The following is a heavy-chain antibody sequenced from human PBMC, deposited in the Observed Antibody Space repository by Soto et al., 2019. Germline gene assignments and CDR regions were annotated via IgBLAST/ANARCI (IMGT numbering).Heavy chain of an antibody. Sequence: QVQLQESGPGLVKPSGTLSLNCAVSSGSISSRNWWSWVRQPPGKGLEWIGEIFHSGYTSYNPSLKSRVTISVDKSKKQFSLKLSSVTAADTAVYYCARHGRWYCSGGSCYGLDNWGQGTLVTVSS. CDR3: ARHGRWYCSGGSCYGLDN. CDR2: IFHSGYT. V-gene: IGHV4-4*02. CDR1: SGSISSRNW. D-gene: IGHD2-15*01. J-gene: IGHJ4*02.